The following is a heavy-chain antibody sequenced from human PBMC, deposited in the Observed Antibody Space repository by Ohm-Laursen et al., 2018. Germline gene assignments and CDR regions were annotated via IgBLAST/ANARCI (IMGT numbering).Heavy chain of an antibody. CDR2: ISSSSSTYI. V-gene: IGHV3-21*01. Sequence: SLRLSCTASGFTFSTYTITWVRQAPGKGLEWVSSISSSSSTYIFYADSVKGRFTISRDNAKNSLYLQMNSLRAEDTAVYYCARADSSGSHFDYWGQGTLVTASS. CDR1: GFTFSTYT. D-gene: IGHD3-22*01. J-gene: IGHJ4*02. CDR3: ARADSSGSHFDY.